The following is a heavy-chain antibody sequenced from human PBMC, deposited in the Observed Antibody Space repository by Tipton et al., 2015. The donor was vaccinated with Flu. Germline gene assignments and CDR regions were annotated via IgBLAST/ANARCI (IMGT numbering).Heavy chain of an antibody. Sequence: TLSLTCSVSGASVGSPYCWGWVRQPLGKGLEWIGNICPGSPYYNPSLRSRVTISVARAKAQFSLRLTSVTAADTAVYFCARRDFSNYVSEPKNWLDLWGRGTLVTVSS. V-gene: IGHV4-38-2*01. J-gene: IGHJ4*02. CDR3: ARRDFSNYVSEPKNWLDL. D-gene: IGHD4-11*01. CDR2: ICPGSP. CDR1: GASVGSPYC.